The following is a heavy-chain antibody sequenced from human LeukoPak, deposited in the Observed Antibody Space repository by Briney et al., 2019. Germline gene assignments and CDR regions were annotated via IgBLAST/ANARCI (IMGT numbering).Heavy chain of an antibody. V-gene: IGHV3-30*18. D-gene: IGHD4-17*01. Sequence: PGGSLRLSCAASGFTFSSYGMHWVRQAPGKGLEGVAVISYDGSNKYYADSVKGRFTISRDNSKNTLYLQMNSLRAEDTAVYYCAKDDGDYVELPVDYFDYWGQGTLVTVSS. CDR1: GFTFSSYG. J-gene: IGHJ4*02. CDR2: ISYDGSNK. CDR3: AKDDGDYVELPVDYFDY.